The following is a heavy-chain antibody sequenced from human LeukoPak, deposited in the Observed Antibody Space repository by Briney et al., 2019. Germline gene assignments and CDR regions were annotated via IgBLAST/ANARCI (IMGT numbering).Heavy chain of an antibody. CDR2: ISSSSSYI. J-gene: IGHJ6*02. CDR1: GFTFSSYS. Sequence: PGGSLRLSCAASGFTFSSYSMNWVRQAPGKGLEWVSSISSSSSYIYYADSVKGRFTISRDTSKNTLYLQVNSLRGEDTAVYYCARAGGGHFFYGMDVWGQGTTVTVSS. CDR3: ARAGGGHFFYGMDV. D-gene: IGHD3-16*01. V-gene: IGHV3-21*01.